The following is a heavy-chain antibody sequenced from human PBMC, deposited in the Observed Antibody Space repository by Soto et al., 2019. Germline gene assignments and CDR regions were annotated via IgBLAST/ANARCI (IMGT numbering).Heavy chain of an antibody. Sequence: SLRLSCAASGFTFSSYGMHWVRQAPGKGLEWVAVISYDGSNKYYADSVKGRFTISRDNSKNTLYLQMNSLRAEDTAVYYCANLAVAGHFDYWGQGTLVTVSS. CDR3: ANLAVAGHFDY. D-gene: IGHD6-19*01. CDR2: ISYDGSNK. J-gene: IGHJ4*02. CDR1: GFTFSSYG. V-gene: IGHV3-30*18.